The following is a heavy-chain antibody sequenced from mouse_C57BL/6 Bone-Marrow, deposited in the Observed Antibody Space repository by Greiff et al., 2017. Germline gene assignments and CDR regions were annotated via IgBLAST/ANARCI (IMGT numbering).Heavy chain of an antibody. J-gene: IGHJ3*01. CDR2: INPSTGGT. D-gene: IGHD1-1*01. Sequence: EVQLQQSGPELVKPGASVKISCKASGYSFTGYYMNWVKQSPEKSLEWIGEINPSTGGTTYNQKFKAKATLTVDKSSSTAYMQLMSLTSEDSAVYDCATGYGSSYRFAYWGQGTLVTVSA. V-gene: IGHV1-42*01. CDR3: ATGYGSSYRFAY. CDR1: GYSFTGYY.